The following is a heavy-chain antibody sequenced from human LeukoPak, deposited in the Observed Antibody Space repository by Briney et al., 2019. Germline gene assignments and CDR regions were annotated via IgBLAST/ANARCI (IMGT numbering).Heavy chain of an antibody. CDR3: ARDAEMATTYYFDY. CDR1: GFTFSSYA. D-gene: IGHD5-24*01. J-gene: IGHJ4*02. CDR2: ISYDGSNK. V-gene: IGHV3-30-3*01. Sequence: GGSLRLSCAASGFTFSSYAMHWVRQAPGKGLEWVAVISYDGSNKYYADSVKGRFTISRDNSKNTLYLQMNRLRAEDTAVYYCARDAEMATTYYFDYWGQGTLVTVSS.